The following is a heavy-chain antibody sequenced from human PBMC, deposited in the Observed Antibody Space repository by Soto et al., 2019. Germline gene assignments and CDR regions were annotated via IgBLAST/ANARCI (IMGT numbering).Heavy chain of an antibody. CDR1: GFTFSSYA. Sequence: GESLKISCAASGFTFSSYAMSWVRQAPGKGLEWVSAISGSGGSTYYADSVKGRFTISRDNSKNTLYLQMNSLRAEDTAVYYCAKAKSGPFSYFDYWGQGTLVTVSS. CDR3: AKAKSGPFSYFDY. J-gene: IGHJ4*02. V-gene: IGHV3-23*01. CDR2: ISGSGGST.